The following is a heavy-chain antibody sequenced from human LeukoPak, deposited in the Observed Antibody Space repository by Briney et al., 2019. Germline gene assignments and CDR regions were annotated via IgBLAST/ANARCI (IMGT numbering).Heavy chain of an antibody. CDR1: GFTFNTYG. Sequence: GGSLRLSCAASGFTFNTYGMHWVRQAPGKGLEWVAFIRYDGSNKYYADSVKGRFTISRDNSKNTLYLQMNSLRAEDTAVYYCAKGAAPLPGAYFDYWGQGTLVTVSS. CDR3: AKGAAPLPGAYFDY. J-gene: IGHJ4*02. V-gene: IGHV3-30*02. D-gene: IGHD6-25*01. CDR2: IRYDGSNK.